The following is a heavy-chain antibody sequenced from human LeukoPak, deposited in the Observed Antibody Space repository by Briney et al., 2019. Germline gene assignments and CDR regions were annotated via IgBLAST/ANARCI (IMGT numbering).Heavy chain of an antibody. J-gene: IGHJ5*02. CDR1: GGSISSYY. Sequence: PSETLSLTCTVSGGSISSYYGRWTRQPAGEGREWIGRIYTSGSTNYNPSLKSRVTMSVHTSKNQFSLKLSSVTAADTAGFYWAEARSSGYSMSGWFDPWGQGTLVTVSS. V-gene: IGHV4-4*07. CDR3: AEARSSGYSMSGWFDP. D-gene: IGHD3-22*01. CDR2: IYTSGST.